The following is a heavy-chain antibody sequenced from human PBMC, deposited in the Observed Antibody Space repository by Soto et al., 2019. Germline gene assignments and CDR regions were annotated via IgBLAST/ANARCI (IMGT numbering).Heavy chain of an antibody. D-gene: IGHD6-13*01. CDR1: GFTFSSYS. J-gene: IGHJ4*02. CDR3: ATDRQLLGPFDY. CDR2: ISSSGSII. V-gene: IGHV3-48*01. Sequence: EVQLVESGGGLVQPGGSLRLSCAASGFTFSSYSMNWVRQAPGKGLEWVSYISSSGSIIYYADSVKGRFTISRDNAKNSLYLQMSSLRAEDTGVYCCATDRQLLGPFDYWGQGSLVTVFS.